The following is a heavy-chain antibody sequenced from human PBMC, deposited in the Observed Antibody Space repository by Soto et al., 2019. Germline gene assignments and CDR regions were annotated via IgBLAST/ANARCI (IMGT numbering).Heavy chain of an antibody. CDR3: AKVLDVSHRIAATGTRYYYYYGMDV. V-gene: IGHV3-23*01. CDR1: GFTFSGYA. J-gene: IGHJ6*02. Sequence: GGSLRLSCAASGFTFSGYAMSWVRQALGKGLEWVSALSASGGNTYYADSVKGRFTISRDNSRNTLYLQMNSLRAEDTAVYYCAKVLDVSHRIAATGTRYYYYYGMDVWGQGTTVTVSS. D-gene: IGHD6-13*01. CDR2: LSASGGNT.